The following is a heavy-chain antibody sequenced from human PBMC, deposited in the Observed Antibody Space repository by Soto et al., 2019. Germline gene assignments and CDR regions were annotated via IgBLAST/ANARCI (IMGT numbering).Heavy chain of an antibody. Sequence: GEYLKIPCKASGDSFTTFWISWVRQLPGKGQEWMGRIDPSDSYTKYSPSFQGHVTISADKSIDTAYLHWGLKASDTAMYYCAVLFFRFFSSPSRRRVYWCPGPLGSGS. CDR2: IDPSDSYT. V-gene: IGHV5-10-1*01. CDR3: AVLFFRFFSSPSRRRVY. D-gene: IGHD6-6*01. CDR1: GDSFTTFW. J-gene: IGHJ4*02.